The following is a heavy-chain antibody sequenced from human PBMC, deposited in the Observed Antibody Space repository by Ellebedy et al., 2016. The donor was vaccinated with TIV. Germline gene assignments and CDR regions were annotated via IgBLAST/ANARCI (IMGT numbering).Heavy chain of an antibody. J-gene: IGHJ6*02. CDR1: GFTFMSYG. CDR3: AREMVAPGPDDVYYGMDV. CDR2: VWYDGNYK. D-gene: IGHD2-15*01. V-gene: IGHV3-33*08. Sequence: GESLKISCVSSGFTFMSYGIHWVRQVPGKGLEWVAVVWYDGNYKRIADSVSGRFTISRDNSQSTVLLQMDSLRADDSAVYYCAREMVAPGPDDVYYGMDVWGQGTTVTVSS.